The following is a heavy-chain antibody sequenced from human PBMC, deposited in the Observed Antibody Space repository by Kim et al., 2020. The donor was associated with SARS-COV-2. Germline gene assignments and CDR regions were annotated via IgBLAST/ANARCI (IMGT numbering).Heavy chain of an antibody. CDR3: ARGSTTPLNWFDP. Sequence: YNPPLQSRVTISVDTSKNQLSLKLSSVTAADTAVYYCARGSTTPLNWFDPWGQGTLVTVSS. J-gene: IGHJ5*02. D-gene: IGHD4-17*01. V-gene: IGHV4-59*09.